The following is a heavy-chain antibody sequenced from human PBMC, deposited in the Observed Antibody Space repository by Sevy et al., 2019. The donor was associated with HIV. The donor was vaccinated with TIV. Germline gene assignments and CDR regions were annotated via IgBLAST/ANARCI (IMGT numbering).Heavy chain of an antibody. D-gene: IGHD5-12*01. J-gene: IGHJ4*02. Sequence: KQSQTLSLTCAISGDSVSSNSAAWNWIRQSPSRGLEWLGRTYYRSKWYNDYAVSVKSRITINPDTSKNQFSLQLNSVTPEDPAVYYCASDRGLAARRNSGYDGYYFDYWGQGTLVTVSS. V-gene: IGHV6-1*01. CDR2: TYYRSKWYN. CDR1: GDSVSSNSAA. CDR3: ASDRGLAARRNSGYDGYYFDY.